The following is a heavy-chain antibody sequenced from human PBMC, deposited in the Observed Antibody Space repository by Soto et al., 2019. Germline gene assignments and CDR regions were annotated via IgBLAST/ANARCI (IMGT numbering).Heavy chain of an antibody. V-gene: IGHV4-31*03. CDR1: GGSISSGGYY. D-gene: IGHD4-17*01. Sequence: PSETLSLTRTVSGGSISSGGYYWSWIRQHPGKGLEWIGYIYYSGSTYYNPSLKSRVTISVDTSKNQFSLKLSSVTAADTAVYYCARDDYLNLWFDPWGQGTLVTVSS. CDR2: IYYSGST. CDR3: ARDDYLNLWFDP. J-gene: IGHJ5*02.